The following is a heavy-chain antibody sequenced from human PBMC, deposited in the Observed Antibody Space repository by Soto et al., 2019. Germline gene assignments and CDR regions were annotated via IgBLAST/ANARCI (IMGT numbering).Heavy chain of an antibody. V-gene: IGHV5-51*01. CDR3: VILDSVSYPYYYYYGMDV. CDR1: GYSFTSYW. CDR2: IYPGDSDS. Sequence: PRESLKISCKGSGYSFTSYWIGWVRQMPGKGLEWMGGIYPGDSDSRYSPSFQGQVTIPADNSISTAYLQWSSLKASDTAMYYCVILDSVSYPYYYYYGMDVWGQGTTVTVSS. J-gene: IGHJ6*02. D-gene: IGHD1-26*01.